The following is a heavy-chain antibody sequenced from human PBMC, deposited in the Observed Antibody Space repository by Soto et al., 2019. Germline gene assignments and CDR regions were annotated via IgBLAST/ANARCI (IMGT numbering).Heavy chain of an antibody. D-gene: IGHD6-19*01. CDR1: GFTFNRHT. V-gene: IGHV3-23*01. CDR3: AKGPRGQWPEHFDY. J-gene: IGHJ4*02. CDR2: ISGSGSGP. Sequence: GGSLRLSCAASGFTFNRHTMGWVRQAPGKRLEWVSAISGSGSGPSYADSVKGRFTIFRDNSKNTLYLQMDSLRAYDTAIYYCAKGPRGQWPEHFDYWGQGTLVTVSS.